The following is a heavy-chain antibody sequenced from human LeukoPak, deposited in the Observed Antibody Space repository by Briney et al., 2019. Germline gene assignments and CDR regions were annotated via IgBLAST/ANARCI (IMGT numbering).Heavy chain of an antibody. V-gene: IGHV3-21*01. CDR3: ARYGADCFDY. Sequence: GGSLRLSCAASGFMFSSYSMKWVRQAPGKGLEWVASISYTSTYIFYADSLKGRFTISRDNTENSLYLQMNSLRAEDTAVYYCARYGADCFDYWGQGTLVTVSS. D-gene: IGHD4/OR15-4a*01. J-gene: IGHJ4*02. CDR2: ISYTSTYI. CDR1: GFMFSSYS.